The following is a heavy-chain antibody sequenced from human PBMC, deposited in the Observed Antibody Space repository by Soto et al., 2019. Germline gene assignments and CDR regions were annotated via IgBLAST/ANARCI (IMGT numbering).Heavy chain of an antibody. D-gene: IGHD1-1*01. J-gene: IGHJ5*02. CDR3: ARDQSWHDLVWCFDR. CDR1: GYSFTSHY. Sequence: GASVKVSCKAIGYSFTSHYIHWVRQAPGQGLEWMGTIYPGGVNIGYAQKFQGRVTMTKDTSTTTVYMELNSLTSEDTAVYYCARDQSWHDLVWCFDRWG. V-gene: IGHV1-46*01. CDR2: IYPGGVNI.